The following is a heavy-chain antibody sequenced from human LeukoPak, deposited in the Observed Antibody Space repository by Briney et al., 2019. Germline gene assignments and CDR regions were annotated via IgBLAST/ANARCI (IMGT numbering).Heavy chain of an antibody. D-gene: IGHD3-22*01. J-gene: IGHJ4*02. CDR3: ARDDPYYYDSSGYSNYFDY. V-gene: IGHV1-46*01. CDR1: GDTFTTYA. Sequence: ASVKVSCKASGDTFTTYAIIWVRQAPGQGLEWMGIINPSGGSTSYAQKFQGRVTMTRDTSTSTVYMELSSLRSEDTAVYYCARDDPYYYDSSGYSNYFDYWGQGTLVTVSS. CDR2: INPSGGST.